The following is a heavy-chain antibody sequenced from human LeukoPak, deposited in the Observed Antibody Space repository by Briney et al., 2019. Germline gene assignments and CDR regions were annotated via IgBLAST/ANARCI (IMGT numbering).Heavy chain of an antibody. J-gene: IGHJ6*03. CDR3: ARGPIWTAAAVRGNYYYMDV. V-gene: IGHV4-59*01. Sequence: SETLSLTCTVSGGSISRYYWSWIRQPPGKGLEWIGYIYYSGSTNYNPSLKSRVTISVDTSKNQFSLKLSSVTAADTAVYYCARGPIWTAAAVRGNYYYMDVWAKGTTVTVSS. CDR2: IYYSGST. D-gene: IGHD6-13*01. CDR1: GGSISRYY.